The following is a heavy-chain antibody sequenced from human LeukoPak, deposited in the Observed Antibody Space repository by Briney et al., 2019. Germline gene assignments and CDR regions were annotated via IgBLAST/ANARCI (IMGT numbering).Heavy chain of an antibody. D-gene: IGHD1-1*01. CDR2: IIPIFGTA. Sequence: SVKVSCKASGGTFSSYAISWVRQAPGQGLEWMGGIIPIFGTANYAQKFQGRVTITADESTSTAYMELSSLRSEDTAVYYCARYGKDWNDEGDYWGQGTLVTASS. V-gene: IGHV1-69*13. CDR1: GGTFSSYA. CDR3: ARYGKDWNDEGDY. J-gene: IGHJ4*02.